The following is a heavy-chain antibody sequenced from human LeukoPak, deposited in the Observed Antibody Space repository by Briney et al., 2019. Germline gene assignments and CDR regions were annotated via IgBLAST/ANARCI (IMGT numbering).Heavy chain of an antibody. D-gene: IGHD6-19*01. V-gene: IGHV4-39*01. CDR2: IYYSGST. CDR3: ARPYSSGWYGDFDY. Sequence: SETLPLTCTVSGGSISSSSYYWGWIRQPPGKGLEWIGSIYYSGSTYYNPSLKSRVTISVDTSKNQFSLRLSSVTAADTAVYYCARPYSSGWYGDFDYWGQGTLVTVSS. CDR1: GGSISSSSYY. J-gene: IGHJ4*02.